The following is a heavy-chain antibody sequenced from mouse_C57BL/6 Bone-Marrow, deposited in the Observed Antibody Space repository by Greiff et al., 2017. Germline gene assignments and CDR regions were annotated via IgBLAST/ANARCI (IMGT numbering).Heavy chain of an antibody. V-gene: IGHV1-4*01. Sequence: VQLQQSGAELVRPGASVQMSCKASGYTFTSYTLHWVKQRPGQGLEWIGYINPSSGYTKYNQKFKDKATLTADKSYSTAYMQLSSLTSEDSAVYYCARFLYAMDYGGEGAAVTVSS. CDR2: INPSSGYT. J-gene: IGHJ4*01. CDR3: ARFLYAMDY. CDR1: GYTFTSYT.